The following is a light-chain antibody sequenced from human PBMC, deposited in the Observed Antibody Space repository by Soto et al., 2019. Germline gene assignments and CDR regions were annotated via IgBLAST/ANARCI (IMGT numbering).Light chain of an antibody. CDR3: QQYGGSPGT. Sequence: EIVLTQSPGTLSLSPGERATLSCRASQSVRSSYLAWYQQKPGQAPRLLIYDASNRVTGIPDRFSGSGSGTGFTLKISRLEPEDFAVYYCQQYGGSPGTFGQGTKVEIK. V-gene: IGKV3-20*01. J-gene: IGKJ1*01. CDR1: QSVRSSY. CDR2: DAS.